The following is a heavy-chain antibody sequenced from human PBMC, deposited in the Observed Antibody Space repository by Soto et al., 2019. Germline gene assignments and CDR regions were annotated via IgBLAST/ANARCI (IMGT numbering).Heavy chain of an antibody. D-gene: IGHD3-3*01. V-gene: IGHV3-23*01. CDR1: GFTFSGYA. J-gene: IGHJ4*02. CDR3: AKDFHYTTLLPFFDY. Sequence: LRLSCAASGFTFSGYAMSWVRQAPGKGLEWVSGISNSADNTYYADSVKGRFTISRDNSKNRLYLQMNSLRAEDTAVYYCAKDFHYTTLLPFFDYWGQGTLVTVSS. CDR2: ISNSADNT.